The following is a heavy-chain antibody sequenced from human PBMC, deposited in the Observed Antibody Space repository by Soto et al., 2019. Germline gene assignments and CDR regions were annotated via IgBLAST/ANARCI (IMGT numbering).Heavy chain of an antibody. D-gene: IGHD2-2*01. Sequence: GESLKISCKGSECSFTSYWIAWVRQMPGKGLEWMGIIYPGDSDTIYSPSFQGQVTISADKSISTAYLQWSSLKASDTATYYCARHAGYCSSTTCSQNDYWGQGTLVTVSS. CDR3: ARHAGYCSSTTCSQNDY. CDR1: ECSFTSYW. CDR2: IYPGDSDT. J-gene: IGHJ4*02. V-gene: IGHV5-51*01.